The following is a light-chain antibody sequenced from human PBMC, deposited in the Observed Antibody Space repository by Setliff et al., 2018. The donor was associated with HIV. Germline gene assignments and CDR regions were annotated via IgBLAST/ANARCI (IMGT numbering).Light chain of an antibody. Sequence: QSVLTQPASVSGSPGQSITISCTGTISDVGGFNYVSWYQQHPGKAPKLMIYEVSNRPSWISNRFSGSKSANTASPTISGLQAEDEADYYCSSYTSSSTPYVFGTGTKV. CDR2: EVS. CDR3: SSYTSSSTPYV. J-gene: IGLJ1*01. V-gene: IGLV2-14*01. CDR1: ISDVGGFNY.